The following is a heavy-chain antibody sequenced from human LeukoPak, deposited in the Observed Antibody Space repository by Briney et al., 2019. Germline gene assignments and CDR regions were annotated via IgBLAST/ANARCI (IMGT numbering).Heavy chain of an antibody. J-gene: IGHJ4*02. CDR2: ISGSGGST. CDR1: GFTFSSYA. Sequence: GGSLRLSCAASGFTFSSYAMSWVRQAPGKGLEWVSAISGSGGSTYYADSVKGRFPIHRDNSKNTLYLQMNSLRAEDTAVYYCAKKHVTDGYCSSTSCWSFDYWGQGTLVTVSS. CDR3: AKKHVTDGYCSSTSCWSFDY. D-gene: IGHD2-2*01. V-gene: IGHV3-23*01.